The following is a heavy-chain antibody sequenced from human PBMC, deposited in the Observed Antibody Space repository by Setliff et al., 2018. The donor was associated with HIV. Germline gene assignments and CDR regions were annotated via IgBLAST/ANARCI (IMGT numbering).Heavy chain of an antibody. D-gene: IGHD4-17*01. CDR1: GGTFSSYV. CDR3: ARETYFFDVTTFYSYALGV. CDR2: IIPMYGVA. Sequence: SVKVSCKASGGTFSSYVISWVRQAPGQGPEWMGGIIPMYGVANYAQKFQGRVTITTDESTSTSYMELRGLRSEDTAVYFCARETYFFDVTTFYSYALGVWGQGTTVTVSS. V-gene: IGHV1-69*05. J-gene: IGHJ6*02.